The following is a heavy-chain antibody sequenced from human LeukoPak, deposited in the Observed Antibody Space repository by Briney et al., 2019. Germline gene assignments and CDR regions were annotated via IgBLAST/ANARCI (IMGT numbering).Heavy chain of an antibody. CDR3: ARDLVDLANWLAPTYDAFDI. J-gene: IGHJ3*02. V-gene: IGHV1-3*01. CDR2: INAGNGNT. Sequence: ASVKVSCKASGYTFTSYAIHWVRQAPGQRLEWMGWINAGNGNTNYAQKLQGRVTMTTDTSTSTAYMELRSLRSDDTAVYYCARDLVDLANWLAPTYDAFDIWGQGTMVTVSS. D-gene: IGHD6-19*01. CDR1: GYTFTSYA.